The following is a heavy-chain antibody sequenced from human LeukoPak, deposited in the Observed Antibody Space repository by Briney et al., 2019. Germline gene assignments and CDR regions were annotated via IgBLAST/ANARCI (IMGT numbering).Heavy chain of an antibody. J-gene: IGHJ4*02. CDR3: ARDAAYGYDRFDY. Sequence: PGGSLRLSCAASGFTFSSYSMNWVRQAPGKGLEWVANIKEDGSDKNYVESMKGRFTISRDNAKNSLYLQINNLRAEDTAVYYCARDAAYGYDRFDYWGQGTQVTVS. CDR2: IKEDGSDK. V-gene: IGHV3-7*03. CDR1: GFTFSSYS. D-gene: IGHD5-18*01.